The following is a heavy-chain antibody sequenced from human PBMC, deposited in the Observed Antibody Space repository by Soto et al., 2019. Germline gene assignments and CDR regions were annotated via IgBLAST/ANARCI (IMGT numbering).Heavy chain of an antibody. CDR2: LSRSGGST. D-gene: IGHD2-2*01. Sequence: EVQLLESGGGLVQPGGSLRLSCAASGFTFSNYAMSWVRQAPGRGLEWVSALSRSGGSTYYADSVKGRFTISRDNSKNALYLQMNSLRAEDTTVYYCANMPAAIYWGQGTLVTVSS. CDR1: GFTFSNYA. V-gene: IGHV3-23*01. J-gene: IGHJ4*02. CDR3: ANMPAAIY.